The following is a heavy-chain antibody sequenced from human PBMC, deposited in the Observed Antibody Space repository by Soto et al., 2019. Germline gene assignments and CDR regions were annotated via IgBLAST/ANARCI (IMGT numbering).Heavy chain of an antibody. J-gene: IGHJ1*01. V-gene: IGHV3-21*01. CDR3: ARDGPMVRGVIRYFQH. CDR2: ISSSSSYI. D-gene: IGHD3-10*01. CDR1: GFTFSSYS. Sequence: PGGSLRLSCAASGFTFSSYSMNWVRQAPGKRLEWVSSISSSSSYIYYADSVKGRFTISRDNAKNSLYLQMNSLRAEDTAVYYCARDGPMVRGVIRYFQHWGQGTLVTVSS.